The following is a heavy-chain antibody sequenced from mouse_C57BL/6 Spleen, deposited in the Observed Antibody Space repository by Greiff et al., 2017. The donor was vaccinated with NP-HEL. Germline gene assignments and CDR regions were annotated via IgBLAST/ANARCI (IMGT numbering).Heavy chain of an antibody. CDR1: GFTFSSYG. Sequence: EVKLMESGGDLVKPGGSLKLSCAASGFTFSSYGMSWVRQTPDKRLEWVATISSGGSYTYYPDSVKGRFTISRDNAKNTLYLQMSSLKSEDTAMYYCARQNNYDYVGGFAYWGQGTLVTVSA. CDR2: ISSGGSYT. D-gene: IGHD2-4*01. V-gene: IGHV5-6*01. J-gene: IGHJ3*01. CDR3: ARQNNYDYVGGFAY.